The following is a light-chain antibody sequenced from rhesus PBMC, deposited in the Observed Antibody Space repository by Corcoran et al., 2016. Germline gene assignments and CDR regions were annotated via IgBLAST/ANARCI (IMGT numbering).Light chain of an antibody. CDR2: GAS. CDR3: QQGYGAPYS. Sequence: DIQMSQSPSSLSASVGDTVTITCRASQVINNALAWYQQSPGKAPKLLIYGASNLKSGVPSRFSGSRSGTDFTLTVSSRQPEDFATYYCQQGYGAPYSFGQGTKVEIK. J-gene: IGKJ2*01. CDR1: QVINNA. V-gene: IGKV1-33*01.